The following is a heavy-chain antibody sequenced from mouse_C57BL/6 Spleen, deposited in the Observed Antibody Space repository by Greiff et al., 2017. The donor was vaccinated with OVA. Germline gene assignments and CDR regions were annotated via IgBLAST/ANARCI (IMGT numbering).Heavy chain of an antibody. Sequence: EVQLQQSGPELVKPGASVKISCKASGYTFTDYYMNWVKPSHGKSLEWIGDINPNNGGTSYNQKFKGKATLTVDKSSSTAYRELRSLTAEDSAVYYCARLYGNHEWFAYWGQGTLVTVSA. J-gene: IGHJ3*01. D-gene: IGHD2-1*01. CDR3: ARLYGNHEWFAY. CDR1: GYTFTDYY. CDR2: INPNNGGT. V-gene: IGHV1-26*01.